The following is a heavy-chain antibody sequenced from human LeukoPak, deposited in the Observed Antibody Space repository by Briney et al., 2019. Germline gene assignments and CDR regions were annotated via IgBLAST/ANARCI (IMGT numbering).Heavy chain of an antibody. D-gene: IGHD5-18*01. CDR2: ISSSGSTI. Sequence: GGSLRLSCAASGFTFSDYYMSWIRQAPGKGLEWVSYISSSGSTIYYADSVKGRFTISRDNAKNSLYLQMNSLRAEDTAAYYCARDRGGYSYGPPYDAFDIWGQGTMVTVSS. CDR3: ARDRGGYSYGPPYDAFDI. V-gene: IGHV3-11*01. CDR1: GFTFSDYY. J-gene: IGHJ3*02.